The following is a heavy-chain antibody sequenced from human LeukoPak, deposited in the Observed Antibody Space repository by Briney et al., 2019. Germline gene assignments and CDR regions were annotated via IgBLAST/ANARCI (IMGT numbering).Heavy chain of an antibody. CDR2: IIPIFGTA. Sequence: ASVKVSCKASGGTFSSYAISWVRQAPGQGLEWMGGIIPIFGTANYAQKFQGRVTITADESTSTAYMELSSLRSEDTAVYYCARASYYYDSSGYYPCWGQGTLVIVSS. J-gene: IGHJ4*02. CDR3: ARASYYYDSSGYYPC. CDR1: GGTFSSYA. D-gene: IGHD3-22*01. V-gene: IGHV1-69*01.